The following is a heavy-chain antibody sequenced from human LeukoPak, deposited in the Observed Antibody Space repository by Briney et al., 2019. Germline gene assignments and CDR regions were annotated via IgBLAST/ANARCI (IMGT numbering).Heavy chain of an antibody. V-gene: IGHV1-8*01. CDR3: ARGSGGSYPVWEDDAFDI. CDR2: MNPNSGNT. D-gene: IGHD1-26*01. Sequence: ASVKVSCKASGYTCTSYDINWVRQATGQGLEWMGWMNPNSGNTGYAQKFQGRVTMTRNTSISTAYMELSSLRSEDTAVYYCARGSGGSYPVWEDDAFDIWGQGTMVTVSS. J-gene: IGHJ3*02. CDR1: GYTCTSYD.